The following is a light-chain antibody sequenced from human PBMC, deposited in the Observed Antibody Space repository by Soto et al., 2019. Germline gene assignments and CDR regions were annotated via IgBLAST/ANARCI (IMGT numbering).Light chain of an antibody. CDR2: GDT. CDR3: AAWDDSLNGGYV. Sequence: QSFLTQPPSASGTPGQRVTISCSGTSSNIGRNTVSWFQQFPGTAPKLLISGDTQRPSGVPDRFSGSKSGTSASLAISGLQSEDEADYYCAAWDDSLNGGYVFGTGTKVTVL. V-gene: IGLV1-44*01. CDR1: SSNIGRNT. J-gene: IGLJ1*01.